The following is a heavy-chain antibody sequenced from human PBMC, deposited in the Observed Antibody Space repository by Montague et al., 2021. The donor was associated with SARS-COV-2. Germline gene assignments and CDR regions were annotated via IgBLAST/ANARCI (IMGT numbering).Heavy chain of an antibody. CDR3: AKSADHNHFLDS. CDR1: GYSISSSNW. CDR2: IYHTGST. V-gene: IGHV4-28*01. D-gene: IGHD1-14*01. Sequence: SETLSLTCAVSGYSISSSNWCGWIRQAPGRGLEWIGYIYHTGSTYYNPSLKSRVTMSVDKSNNLFSLELSSVTAVDTAVYYCAKSADHNHFLDSWGQGTPVTVSS. J-gene: IGHJ4*02.